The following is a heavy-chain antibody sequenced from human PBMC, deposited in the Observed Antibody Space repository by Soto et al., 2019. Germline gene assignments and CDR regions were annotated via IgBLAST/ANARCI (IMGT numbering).Heavy chain of an antibody. CDR2: IYHSGST. Sequence: SETLSLTCAVSGGSISSSNWWSWVRQPPGKGLEWIGEIYHSGSTNYNPSLKSRVTISVDKSKNQFSLKLSSVTAADTAVYYCARLIITGTTGSSHDFDYWGQGTLVTVSS. D-gene: IGHD1-7*01. V-gene: IGHV4-4*02. J-gene: IGHJ4*02. CDR3: ARLIITGTTGSSHDFDY. CDR1: GGSISSSNW.